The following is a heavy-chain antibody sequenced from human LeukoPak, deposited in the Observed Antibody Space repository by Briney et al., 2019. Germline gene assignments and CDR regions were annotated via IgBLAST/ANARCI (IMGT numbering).Heavy chain of an antibody. CDR2: IYHSGST. D-gene: IGHD2-2*01. CDR3: ARVPNGDIVVVPAANQATIDY. J-gene: IGHJ4*02. CDR1: GGSISSGGYY. Sequence: SETLSLTCTVSGGSISSGGYYWSWIRQPPGKGLEWIGYIYHSGSTYYNPSLKSRVTISVDRSKNQFSLKLSSVTAADTAVYYCARVPNGDIVVVPAANQATIDYWGQGTLVTVSS. V-gene: IGHV4-30-2*01.